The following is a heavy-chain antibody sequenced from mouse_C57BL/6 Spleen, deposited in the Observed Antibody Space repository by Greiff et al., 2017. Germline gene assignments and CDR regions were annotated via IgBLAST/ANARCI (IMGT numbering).Heavy chain of an antibody. D-gene: IGHD1-1*01. V-gene: IGHV5-17*01. CDR3: ASPYYGSAWFAY. CDR1: GFTFSDYG. J-gene: IGHJ3*01. Sequence: EVKLVESGGGLVKPGGSLKLSCAASGFTFSDYGMHWVRQAPEKGLEWVAYISSGSSTIYYADTVKGRFTLSRDNAKNTLFLQMTSLRSEDTAMYYCASPYYGSAWFAYWGQGTLVTVSA. CDR2: ISSGSSTI.